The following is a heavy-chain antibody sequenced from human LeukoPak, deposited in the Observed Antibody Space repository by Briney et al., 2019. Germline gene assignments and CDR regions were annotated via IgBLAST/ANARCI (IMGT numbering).Heavy chain of an antibody. D-gene: IGHD5-18*01. CDR1: GGSISSYY. Sequence: SETLSLTCTVSGGSISSYYWSWIRLPPGKGLEWIGYIYYSGSTNYNPSLKSRVTISVDTSKNQFSLKLSSVTAADTAVYYCARGLVDTAMVTGSYWYFDLWGRGTLVTVSS. J-gene: IGHJ2*01. V-gene: IGHV4-59*01. CDR2: IYYSGST. CDR3: ARGLVDTAMVTGSYWYFDL.